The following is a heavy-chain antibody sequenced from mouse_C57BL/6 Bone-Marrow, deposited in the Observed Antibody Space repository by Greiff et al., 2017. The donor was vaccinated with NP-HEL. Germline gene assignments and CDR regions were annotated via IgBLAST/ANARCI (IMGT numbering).Heavy chain of an antibody. CDR2: IYPGSGST. D-gene: IGHD1-1*01. V-gene: IGHV1-55*01. CDR1: GYTFTSYW. J-gene: IGHJ3*01. CDR3: ARLLLAWFAD. Sequence: QVQLKQPGAELVKPGASVKMSCKASGYTFTSYWITWVKQRPGQGLEWIGDIYPGSGSTNYNEKFKSKAKLTVDTSSSTAYMQLSSLTSEDAAVYYCARLLLAWFADWGQGTLVTVSA.